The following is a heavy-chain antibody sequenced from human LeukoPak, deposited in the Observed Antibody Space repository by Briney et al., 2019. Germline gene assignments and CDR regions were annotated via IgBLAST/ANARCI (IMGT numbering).Heavy chain of an antibody. CDR2: IYYSGST. V-gene: IGHV4-59*08. Sequence: SETLSLTCTVSGGSISSYYWSWIRQPPGKGLEWIGYIYYSGSTNYNPSLKSRVTISVDTSKNQFSLKLSSVTASDTAVYYCARPGVGSGRYGAFDIWGQGTMVTVSS. J-gene: IGHJ3*02. CDR1: GGSISSYY. CDR3: ARPGVGSGRYGAFDI. D-gene: IGHD5-18*01.